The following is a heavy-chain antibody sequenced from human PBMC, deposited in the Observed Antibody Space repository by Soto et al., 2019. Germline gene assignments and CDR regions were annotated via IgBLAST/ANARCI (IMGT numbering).Heavy chain of an antibody. J-gene: IGHJ6*02. CDR1: GGTFSSYA. CDR2: IIPIFATA. D-gene: IGHD1-20*01. V-gene: IGHV1-69*12. Sequence: QVQLVQSGAEVKKPGSSVKVSCKASGGTFSSYAISWVRQAPGQGLEWMGGIIPIFATADYAQKFQGRVTITADESTSTAYMELSSLRSEDTAVYYCARSITGTVIYYYGMDVWGQGTTVTVSS. CDR3: ARSITGTVIYYYGMDV.